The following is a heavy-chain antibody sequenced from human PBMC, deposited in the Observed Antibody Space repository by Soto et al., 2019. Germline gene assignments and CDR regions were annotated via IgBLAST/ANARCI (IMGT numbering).Heavy chain of an antibody. CDR2: IIPVFATT. CDR3: ARGDSGYVWFNEI. J-gene: IGHJ4*02. D-gene: IGHD3-22*01. CDR1: GYTFTNYG. Sequence: SVKVSCKASGYTFTNYGINWLRQARGQGLEWMGGIIPVFATTYYAEKFEGRVTITADESTNTAYMELSSLRSEDTAMYYCARGDSGYVWFNEIWGQGTLVTVSS. V-gene: IGHV1-69*13.